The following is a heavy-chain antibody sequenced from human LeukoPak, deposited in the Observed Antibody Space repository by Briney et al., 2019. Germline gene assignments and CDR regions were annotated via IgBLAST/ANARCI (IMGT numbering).Heavy chain of an antibody. D-gene: IGHD3-22*01. J-gene: IGHJ4*02. CDR2: MYTSGTT. Sequence: SETLSLTCTVSGDSIGSHYWSWIRQPAGKGLEWIGRMYTSGTTNYNPSLKSRVTMSVDTSKNQFSLKLTSVTAADTAVYYCAEDRRYYYDTGGYSYYFDYWGQGTLVTVSS. V-gene: IGHV4-4*07. CDR3: AEDRRYYYDTGGYSYYFDY. CDR1: GDSIGSHY.